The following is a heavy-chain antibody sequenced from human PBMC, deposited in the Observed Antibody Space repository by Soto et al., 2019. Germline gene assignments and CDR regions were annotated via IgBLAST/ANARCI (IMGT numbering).Heavy chain of an antibody. V-gene: IGHV1-18*01. J-gene: IGHJ5*01. Sequence: ASVKVAGKACGYTVTSPGISWVRQAPGQGLEWMGWISAYNGNTNYAQKLQGRVTMTTDTSTSTAYMELRSLRSDDTAVYYCASSLTTCPLLRFLEWLYRPRFLLFYLAPTPLFDS. D-gene: IGHD3-3*01. CDR1: GYTVTSPG. CDR3: ASSLTTCPLLRFLEWLYRPRFLLFYLAPTPLFDS. CDR2: ISAYNGNT.